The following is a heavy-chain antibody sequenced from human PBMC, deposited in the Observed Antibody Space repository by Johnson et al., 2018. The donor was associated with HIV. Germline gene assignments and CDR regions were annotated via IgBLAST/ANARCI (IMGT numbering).Heavy chain of an antibody. Sequence: QVQVVESGGGLVQPGGSLRLSCAASGFTFSSYAMHWVRQAPGKGLEWVAVISYDGSNKYYADSVKGRFPISRDNSKNTLYLQMNSLRAEDTAVYYCARGAPQWELLFGAFDIWGQGTMVTVSS. D-gene: IGHD1-26*01. J-gene: IGHJ3*02. V-gene: IGHV3-30*04. CDR3: ARGAPQWELLFGAFDI. CDR1: GFTFSSYA. CDR2: ISYDGSNK.